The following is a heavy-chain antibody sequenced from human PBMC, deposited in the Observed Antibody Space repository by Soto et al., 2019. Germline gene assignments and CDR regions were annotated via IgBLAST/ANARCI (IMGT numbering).Heavy chain of an antibody. J-gene: IGHJ4*02. Sequence: PSETLSLTCTVSGGSISSCGYYWSWIRQHPGKGLEWIGYIYYSGSTYYNPSLKSRVTISVDTSKNQFSLKLSSVTAADTAVYYCASLSGRAVAGSVDYWGQGTLVTVSS. V-gene: IGHV4-31*03. CDR1: GGSISSCGYY. CDR3: ASLSGRAVAGSVDY. CDR2: IYYSGST. D-gene: IGHD6-19*01.